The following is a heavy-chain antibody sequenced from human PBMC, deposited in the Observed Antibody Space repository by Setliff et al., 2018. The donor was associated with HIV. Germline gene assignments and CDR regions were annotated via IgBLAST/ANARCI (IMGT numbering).Heavy chain of an antibody. D-gene: IGHD2-2*01. CDR1: GYTFTSYF. CDR2: IDPNGGAT. CDR3: ARAGGGATDQAFDI. Sequence: ASVKVSCKAFGYTFTSYFLHWVRQAPGQGLEWLGIIDPNGGATNNAQKLQGRLTVTTDTSTGTLYMELSNLRSDDSAVYYCARAGGGATDQAFDIWGRGTMVTVSS. J-gene: IGHJ3*02. V-gene: IGHV1-46*01.